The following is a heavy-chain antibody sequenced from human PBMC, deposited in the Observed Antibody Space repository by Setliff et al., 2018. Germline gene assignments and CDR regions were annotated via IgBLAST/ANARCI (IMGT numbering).Heavy chain of an antibody. V-gene: IGHV4-39*07. Sequence: WVRQPPGKGLEWIGSIYYSGSTYYNPSLKSRVTISVDTSKNQFSLKLSSVTAADTAVYYCARDRITIFGVVIPFDYWGQGTLVTVS. CDR2: IYYSGST. D-gene: IGHD3-3*01. CDR3: ARDRITIFGVVIPFDY. J-gene: IGHJ4*02.